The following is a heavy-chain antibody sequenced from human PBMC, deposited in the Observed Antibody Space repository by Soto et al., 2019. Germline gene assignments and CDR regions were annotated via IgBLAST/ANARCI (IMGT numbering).Heavy chain of an antibody. CDR3: ARGGSLYWYFDL. Sequence: QVQLVQSGAEVKKPGASVKVSCKAYGYTFTSYAMHWVRQAPGQRLERMGWINAGNGNTKYSQKFQGRVTISRDTSASTAYMELSSLRSEDTAVYYCARGGSLYWYFDLWGRGTLVTVSS. J-gene: IGHJ2*01. D-gene: IGHD1-26*01. CDR2: INAGNGNT. CDR1: GYTFTSYA. V-gene: IGHV1-3*01.